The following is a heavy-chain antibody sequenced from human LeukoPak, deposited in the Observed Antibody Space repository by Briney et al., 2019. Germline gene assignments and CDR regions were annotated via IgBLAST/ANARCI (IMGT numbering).Heavy chain of an antibody. J-gene: IGHJ3*02. CDR1: GGSISGYY. Sequence: PSETLSLTCTVSGGSISGYYWSWIRQPPGEGLEWIGYIYYSGSTHYNPSLKTRVTISVDTSKNQFSLKLSSVTAADTAVYYCARVAYYDFWSGGLYAFDIWGQGTMVTVSS. CDR3: ARVAYYDFWSGGLYAFDI. V-gene: IGHV4-59*01. CDR2: IYYSGST. D-gene: IGHD3-3*01.